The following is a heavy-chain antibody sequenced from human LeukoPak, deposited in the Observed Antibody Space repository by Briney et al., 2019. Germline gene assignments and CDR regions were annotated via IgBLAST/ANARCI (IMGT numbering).Heavy chain of an antibody. CDR2: ISSSSSTI. D-gene: IGHD3-22*01. CDR3: VRDHHRRHYDSQARDTFDI. CDR1: GFTFSSYS. J-gene: IGHJ3*02. V-gene: IGHV3-48*01. Sequence: PGGSLRLSCAASGFTFSSYSMNWVRQAPGKGLEWVSYISSSSSTIYYTDSVKGRFTISRDNAKNSLYLQMSSLRAEDTAVYYCVRDHHRRHYDSQARDTFDIWGQGTMVTVSS.